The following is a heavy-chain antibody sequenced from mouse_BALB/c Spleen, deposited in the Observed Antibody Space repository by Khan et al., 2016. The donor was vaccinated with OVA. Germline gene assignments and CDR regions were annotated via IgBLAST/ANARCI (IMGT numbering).Heavy chain of an antibody. D-gene: IGHD2-14*01. V-gene: IGHV1-4*01. Sequence: VQLQESGAELARPGASVKMSCKASGYTFPSYTIHWIKLRPGQGLEWIGYINPSNGYTNYNQKFKDKATLTADKSSHTAYMELSSLTSDDSALYNCVRDGAYHRNDGWFAYWGQGTLVTVSA. CDR3: VRDGAYHRNDGWFAY. J-gene: IGHJ3*01. CDR2: INPSNGYT. CDR1: GYTFPSYT.